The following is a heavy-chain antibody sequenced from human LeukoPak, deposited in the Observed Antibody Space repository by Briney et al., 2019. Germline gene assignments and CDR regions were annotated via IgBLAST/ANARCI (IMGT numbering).Heavy chain of an antibody. D-gene: IGHD7-27*01. Sequence: SAAGALTCAVYGGSFSGYYWSWIRQPPGKGLEWIGEINHSGSTNYNPSLKSRVTISVDTSKNQFSLKLSSVTAADTAVYYCARGRGSQLGYYYSYYMDVWGKGTMVTVSS. CDR3: ARGRGSQLGYYYSYYMDV. J-gene: IGHJ6*03. V-gene: IGHV4-34*01. CDR2: INHSGST. CDR1: GGSFSGYY.